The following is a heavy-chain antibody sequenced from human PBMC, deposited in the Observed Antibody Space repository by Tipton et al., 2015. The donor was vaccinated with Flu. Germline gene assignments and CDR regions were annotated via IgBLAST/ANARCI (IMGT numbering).Heavy chain of an antibody. D-gene: IGHD3-22*01. Sequence: SLRLSCAASGFTFSSYGMHWVRQAPGKGLEWVAIIWFDGSNRQYADPVRGRFTISRDNSKNTLYLEMNSLRAEDTAVYYCARKRIAWLIDAFDIWGQGTTVTVSS. CDR3: ARKRIAWLIDAFDI. CDR1: GFTFSSYG. CDR2: IWFDGSNR. V-gene: IGHV3-33*08. J-gene: IGHJ3*02.